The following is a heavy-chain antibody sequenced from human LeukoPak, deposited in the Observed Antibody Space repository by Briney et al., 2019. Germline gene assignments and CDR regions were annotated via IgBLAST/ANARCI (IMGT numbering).Heavy chain of an antibody. CDR3: ARGIAVAGTEDY. J-gene: IGHJ4*02. CDR1: GYTFTGYY. D-gene: IGHD6-19*01. CDR2: IIPILGIA. Sequence: ASVKVSCKASGYTFTGYYMHWVRQAPGQGLEWMGRIIPILGIANYAQKFQGRVTITADKSTSTAYMELSSLRSEDTAVYYCARGIAVAGTEDYWGQGTLVTVSS. V-gene: IGHV1-69*04.